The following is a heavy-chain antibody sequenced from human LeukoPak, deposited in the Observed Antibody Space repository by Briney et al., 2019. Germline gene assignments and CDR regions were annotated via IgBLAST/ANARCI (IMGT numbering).Heavy chain of an antibody. Sequence: GGSLRLSCAASGFTFSSYGMHWVRQAPGKGLEWVAFIRYDGSNKQYADSVEGRFTISRDNSKNTLYLRMNSLRAEDTAVYYCAKAGSQLWGYDSNGYFPYYWGQGTLVTVSS. CDR2: IRYDGSNK. J-gene: IGHJ4*02. CDR1: GFTFSSYG. CDR3: AKAGSQLWGYDSNGYFPYY. V-gene: IGHV3-30*02. D-gene: IGHD3-22*01.